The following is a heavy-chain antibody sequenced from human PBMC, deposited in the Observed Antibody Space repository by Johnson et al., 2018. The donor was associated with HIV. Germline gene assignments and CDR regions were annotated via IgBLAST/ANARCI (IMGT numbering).Heavy chain of an antibody. D-gene: IGHD2-15*01. Sequence: EQLVESGGGLVQPGGSLRLSCAASGFTFSSYAMSWVRQAPGKGLEWVSAISGSGGSTYYADSVKGRFTISRDNSKNTLYLQMNSLRAEDTAVYYCAREFPYCSGGSCLPAAFDIWGQGTMVTVSS. CDR3: AREFPYCSGGSCLPAAFDI. CDR2: ISGSGGST. V-gene: IGHV3-23*04. J-gene: IGHJ3*02. CDR1: GFTFSSYA.